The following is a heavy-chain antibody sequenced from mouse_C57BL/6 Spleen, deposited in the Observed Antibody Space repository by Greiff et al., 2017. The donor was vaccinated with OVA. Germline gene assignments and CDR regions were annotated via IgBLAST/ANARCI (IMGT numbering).Heavy chain of an antibody. CDR2: IHPSDSDT. Sequence: QVQLQQPGAELVKPGASVKVSCKASGYTFTSYWMHWVKQRPGQGLEWIGRIHPSDSDTNYNQKFKGKATLTVDKSSSTAYMHLSSLTSEDSAVYYCAIGGNIYYDYDDETWFAYWGQGTLVTVSA. CDR3: AIGGNIYYDYDDETWFAY. D-gene: IGHD2-4*01. CDR1: GYTFTSYW. V-gene: IGHV1-74*01. J-gene: IGHJ3*01.